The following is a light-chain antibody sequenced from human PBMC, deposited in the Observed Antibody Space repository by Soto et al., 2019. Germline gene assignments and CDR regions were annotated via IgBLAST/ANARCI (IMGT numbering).Light chain of an antibody. J-gene: IGLJ3*02. CDR1: NSDVGAYTF. V-gene: IGLV2-11*01. CDR3: FSYTASDMWV. Sequence: QSALTQPRSVSGSPGQSVTISCNGTNSDVGAYTFVSWYQQLPGKAPKLIISAVSYRPSGVPDRFSGSKSGNTASLTISGLQAEDEADYYCFSYTASDMWVFGGGTKVTVL. CDR2: AVS.